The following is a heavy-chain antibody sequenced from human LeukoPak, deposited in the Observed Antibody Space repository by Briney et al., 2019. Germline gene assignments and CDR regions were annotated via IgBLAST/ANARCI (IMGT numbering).Heavy chain of an antibody. J-gene: IGHJ3*02. D-gene: IGHD3-22*01. V-gene: IGHV4-59*01. CDR3: ACLTTADAFDI. Sequence: NPSETLSLTCSVSGGSISSNYWSWIRQPPGKGLEWSGYIYYSGFTNYNPSLKSRVTISIDPSKKHSSLKLSSVTAADTAVYYCACLTTADAFDIWGQGTMVTVSS. CDR1: GGSISSNY. CDR2: IYYSGFT.